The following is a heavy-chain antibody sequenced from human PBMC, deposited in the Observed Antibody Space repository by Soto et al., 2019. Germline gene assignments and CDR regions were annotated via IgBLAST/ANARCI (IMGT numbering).Heavy chain of an antibody. CDR1: GGSISSYY. CDR3: ARLYGLDAFDI. V-gene: IGHV4-59*08. D-gene: IGHD3-16*02. J-gene: IGHJ3*02. CDR2: IYYSGST. Sequence: QVQLQESGPGLVKPSETLSLTCTVSGGSISSYYWSWIRQPQGKGLEWIGYIYYSGSTNYNPSLKSRVTIPVDTSKTQFSLKLSSVTAADTAVYYCARLYGLDAFDIWGQGTMVTVSS.